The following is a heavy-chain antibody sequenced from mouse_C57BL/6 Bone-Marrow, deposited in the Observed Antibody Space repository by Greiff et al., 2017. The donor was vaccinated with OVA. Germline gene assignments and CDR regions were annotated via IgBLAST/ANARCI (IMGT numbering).Heavy chain of an antibody. D-gene: IGHD3-2*02. Sequence: VQLQQSGPELVKPGASVKFSCKASGYAFSSSWMNWVKQRPGKGLEWIGRIDPGDGDTKYNGKFKGKATLTADKSSSTAYMQLSSLTSEDTAVYFCARGRSGYGCWGQGTTLTVSS. CDR2: IDPGDGDT. J-gene: IGHJ2*01. V-gene: IGHV1-82*01. CDR3: ARGRSGYGC. CDR1: GYAFSSSW.